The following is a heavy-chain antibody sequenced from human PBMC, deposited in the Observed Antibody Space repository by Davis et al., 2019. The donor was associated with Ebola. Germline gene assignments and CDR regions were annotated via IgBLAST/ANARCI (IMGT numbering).Heavy chain of an antibody. Sequence: AASVQVSCKVSGYTLTELSIHWVRQAPGKGLEWMGHFDPEDGETIYAHKFEGRVTMTEDTSTDTAYMELSSLRSEDSAVYYCAAGGSRGGFDVWGQGTMVTVSS. CDR3: AAGGSRGGFDV. CDR2: FDPEDGET. CDR1: GYTLTELS. V-gene: IGHV1-24*01. D-gene: IGHD1-26*01. J-gene: IGHJ3*01.